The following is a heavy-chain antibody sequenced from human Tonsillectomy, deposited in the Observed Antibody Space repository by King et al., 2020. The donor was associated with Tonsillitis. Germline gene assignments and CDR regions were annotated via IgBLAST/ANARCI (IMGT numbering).Heavy chain of an antibody. V-gene: IGHV1-2*02. CDR3: AGGDYGDTYFDY. CDR2: INPHSGGT. D-gene: IGHD4-17*01. J-gene: IGHJ4*02. CDR1: GYSFTGYF. Sequence: VQLVQSGAEVKKPGASVKVSCKASGYSFTGYFMHWVRQAPGQGLEWMGWINPHSGGTNFAQNFQGRVTMTRDTSISTAYMEVSRLRSDDTAVYFCAGGDYGDTYFDYWGQGTLVTVSS.